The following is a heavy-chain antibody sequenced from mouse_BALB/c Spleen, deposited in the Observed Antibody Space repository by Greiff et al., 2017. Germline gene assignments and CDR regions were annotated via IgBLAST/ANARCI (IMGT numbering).Heavy chain of an antibody. Sequence: DVMLVESGGGLVKPGGSLKLSCAASGFTFSSYAMSWVRQSPEKRLEWVAEISSGGSYTYYPDTVTGRFTISRDNAKNTLYLEMSSLRSEDKAMYYCARAYYYGSSLDYWGQGTTLTVSS. CDR3: ARAYYYGSSLDY. CDR2: ISSGGSYT. CDR1: GFTFSSYA. J-gene: IGHJ2*01. V-gene: IGHV5-9-4*01. D-gene: IGHD1-1*01.